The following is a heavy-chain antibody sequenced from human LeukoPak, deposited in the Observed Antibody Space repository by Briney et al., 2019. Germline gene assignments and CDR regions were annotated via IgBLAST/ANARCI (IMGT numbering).Heavy chain of an antibody. V-gene: IGHV4-4*02. J-gene: IGHJ5*02. CDR2: IYHGGST. CDR1: GGSISSSNW. CDR3: ARPLSLGYCSGGSCYGRGAWFDR. Sequence: SGTLSLTCAVSGGSISSSNWWSWVRQPPGKGLEWIGQIYHGGSTNYNPSLKSRVTISVDKSKNQFSLKLRSVTAADTAVYYCARPLSLGYCSGGSCYGRGAWFDRWGQGTLVTVSS. D-gene: IGHD2-15*01.